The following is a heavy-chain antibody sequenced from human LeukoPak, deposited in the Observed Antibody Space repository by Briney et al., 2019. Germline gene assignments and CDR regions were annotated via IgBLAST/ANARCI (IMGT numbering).Heavy chain of an antibody. D-gene: IGHD3-10*01. CDR3: AKDLHYGSADY. CDR1: GFTFSNYW. CDR2: INPDGSTT. J-gene: IGHJ4*02. Sequence: QTGGPLRLSCAASGFTFSNYWMHRVRQAPGKGLVWVSFINPDGSTTNYADSVKGRFTISRDNAKNALYLQMNSLRAEDTAVYYCAKDLHYGSADYWGQGTLVTVSS. V-gene: IGHV3-74*01.